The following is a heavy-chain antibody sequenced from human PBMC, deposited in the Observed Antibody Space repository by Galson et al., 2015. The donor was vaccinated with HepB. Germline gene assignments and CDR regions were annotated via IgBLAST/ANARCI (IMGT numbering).Heavy chain of an antibody. CDR3: ARGNSGYVIIDY. D-gene: IGHD5-12*01. J-gene: IGHJ4*02. CDR2: MNPNSGNT. Sequence: SVKVSCKASGYTFTSYDINWVRQATGQGLEWMGWMNPNSGNTGYAQKFQGRVTMTRNTSISTAYMELSSLRSEDTAVYYCARGNSGYVIIDYWGQGTLVTVSS. CDR1: GYTFTSYD. V-gene: IGHV1-8*01.